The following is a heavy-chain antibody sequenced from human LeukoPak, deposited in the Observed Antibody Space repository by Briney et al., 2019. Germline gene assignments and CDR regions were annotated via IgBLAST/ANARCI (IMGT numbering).Heavy chain of an antibody. J-gene: IGHJ4*02. Sequence: GGSLRLSCAASGFTFSSYWMHWVRQAPGKGLEWVSGISWNSGSIGYADSVKGRFTISRDNAKNSLYLQMNSLRAEDTALYYCAKGNSPYYYDSSGYYPYYFDYWGQGTLVTVSS. V-gene: IGHV3-9*01. CDR3: AKGNSPYYYDSSGYYPYYFDY. D-gene: IGHD3-22*01. CDR1: GFTFSSYW. CDR2: ISWNSGSI.